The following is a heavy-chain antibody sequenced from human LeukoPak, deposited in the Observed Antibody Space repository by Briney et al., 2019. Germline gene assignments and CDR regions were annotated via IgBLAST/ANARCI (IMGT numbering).Heavy chain of an antibody. D-gene: IGHD2-21*01. CDR2: IRYDGSNK. CDR1: GFTFSSYG. Sequence: GGSLRVFCAASGFTFSSYGMHWVRQAPGKGLEWVAFIRYDGSNKYYADSVKGRFTISRDNSKNTLYLQMNSLRAEDTAVYYCAKRCGGDCYSLFAFDIWGQGTMVTVSS. V-gene: IGHV3-30*02. J-gene: IGHJ3*02. CDR3: AKRCGGDCYSLFAFDI.